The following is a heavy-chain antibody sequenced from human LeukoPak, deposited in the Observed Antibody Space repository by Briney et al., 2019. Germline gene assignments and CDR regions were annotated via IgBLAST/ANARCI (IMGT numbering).Heavy chain of an antibody. V-gene: IGHV3-7*01. Sequence: GGSLRLSCAASGFTFSNYWMSWVRQAPGKGLEWLADISPNGSETYYVDSVKGRFTISRDNGKNSLYLQINSLRADDTAVYFCTRHQGSKRVVRMSKWYCDLGGRDTLVSVSS. J-gene: IGHJ2*01. D-gene: IGHD2-2*01. CDR2: ISPNGSET. CDR1: GFTFSNYW. CDR3: TRHQGSKRVVRMSKWYCDL.